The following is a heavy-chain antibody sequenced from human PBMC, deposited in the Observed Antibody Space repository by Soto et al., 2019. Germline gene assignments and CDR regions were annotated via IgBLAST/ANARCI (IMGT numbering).Heavy chain of an antibody. V-gene: IGHV4-30-2*01. CDR3: ARGQHSGYDRLGFAS. Sequence: QLQLQESGSGLVKPSQTLSLTCAVSGGSISNIAYSWSWIRQPPGKGLEWIGYIYHSGSTHYNPSLKSRVTISVDRSKNQFSLRLSSVTAADTAVYSCARGQHSGYDRLGFASWGQGTLVTVSS. CDR1: GGSISNIAYS. CDR2: IYHSGST. D-gene: IGHD5-12*01. J-gene: IGHJ4*02.